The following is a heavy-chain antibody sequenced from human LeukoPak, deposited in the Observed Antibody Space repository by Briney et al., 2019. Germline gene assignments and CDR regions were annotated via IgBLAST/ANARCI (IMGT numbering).Heavy chain of an antibody. CDR1: GGSFSGYY. CDR2: INHSGST. J-gene: IGHJ4*02. D-gene: IGHD6-6*01. Sequence: SETLSLTCAVYGGSFSGYYWSWIRQPPGKGLEWSGEINHSGSTNYNPSLKSRVTISVDTSKNQFSLKLSSVTAADTAVYYCARGPWSSSLWGKMFDYWGQGTLVTVSS. CDR3: ARGPWSSSLWGKMFDY. V-gene: IGHV4-34*01.